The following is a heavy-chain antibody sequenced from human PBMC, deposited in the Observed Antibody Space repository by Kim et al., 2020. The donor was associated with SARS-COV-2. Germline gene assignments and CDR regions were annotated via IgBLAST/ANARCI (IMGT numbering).Heavy chain of an antibody. CDR1: GFTFSSYG. Sequence: GGSLRLSCAASGFTFSSYGMHWVRQAPGKGLEWVAVISYDGSNKYYADSVKGRFTISRDNSKNTLYLQMNSLRAEDTAVYYCAKDWELSLTPWGQGTLVTVSS. CDR3: AKDWELSLTP. J-gene: IGHJ5*02. D-gene: IGHD3-16*02. V-gene: IGHV3-30*18. CDR2: ISYDGSNK.